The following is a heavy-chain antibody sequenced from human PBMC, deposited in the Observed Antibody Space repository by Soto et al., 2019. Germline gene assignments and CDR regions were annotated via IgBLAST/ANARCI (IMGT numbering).Heavy chain of an antibody. CDR1: GFTFSKYS. CDR2: ISSSSGNI. D-gene: IGHD4-17*01. CDR3: ARGGFGDYVNNYYGMDV. V-gene: IGHV3-21*01. J-gene: IGHJ6*02. Sequence: GGSLRLSCAASGFTFSKYSMNWVRRAPGKGLEWVSFISSSSGNIHYADSVKGRFIISRDNTENSLFLQMNSLRAEDTAVYYCARGGFGDYVNNYYGMDVWGQGTTVTVSS.